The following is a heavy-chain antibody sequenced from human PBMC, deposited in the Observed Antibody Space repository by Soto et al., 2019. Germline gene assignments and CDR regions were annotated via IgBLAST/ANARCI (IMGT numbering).Heavy chain of an antibody. CDR1: GGSISSGGYS. CDR2: IYHSGST. J-gene: IGHJ4*02. V-gene: IGHV4-30-2*01. CDR3: DRGVRDYFDY. Sequence: QLQLQESGSGLVKPSQTLSLTCAVSGGSISSGGYSWSWIRQPPGKGLEWIGYIYHSGSTDYNPSLNSRVTISVDMSKNQFSLKLSSVTAADTAVYYCDRGVRDYFDYWGQGNLVTVSS. D-gene: IGHD3-16*02.